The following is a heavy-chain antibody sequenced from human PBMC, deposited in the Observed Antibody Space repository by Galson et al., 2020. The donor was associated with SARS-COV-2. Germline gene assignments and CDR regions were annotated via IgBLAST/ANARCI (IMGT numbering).Heavy chain of an antibody. Sequence: ETSEPLSLTCSVSDGPLSSYYWSWIRQPPGKGLEWIGYISYSGSANYNPTLRSRVTISVDLSKNQFSLKVTSVTAADTAVYYCSRDPAPLYGDNDYCGMDVWGRGTTVTVSS. CDR2: ISYSGSA. D-gene: IGHD4-17*01. J-gene: IGHJ6*02. CDR3: SRDPAPLYGDNDYCGMDV. CDR1: DGPLSSYY. V-gene: IGHV4-59*01.